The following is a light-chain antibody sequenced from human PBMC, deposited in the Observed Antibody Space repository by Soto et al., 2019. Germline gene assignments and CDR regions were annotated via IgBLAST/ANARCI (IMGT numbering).Light chain of an antibody. V-gene: IGKV3-11*01. J-gene: IGKJ1*01. Sequence: EIVLTQSPATLSLSPGERATLSCRASQSVDNNLAWYQQRPGQDPRLLIFDASNRATGIPARFSGSGSGTDFTLTISSREPEDLAIYYCQQRTDWPPWTFGQGTKVEI. CDR1: QSVDNN. CDR3: QQRTDWPPWT. CDR2: DAS.